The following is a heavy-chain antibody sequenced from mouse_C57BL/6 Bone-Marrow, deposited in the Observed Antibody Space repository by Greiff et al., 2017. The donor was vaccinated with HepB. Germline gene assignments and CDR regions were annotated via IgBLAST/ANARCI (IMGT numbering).Heavy chain of an antibody. D-gene: IGHD2-14*01. CDR3: ARDRVDYYFDY. V-gene: IGHV5-6*01. CDR2: INTGGTYT. J-gene: IGHJ2*01. Sequence: EVKLVESGGDLVKPGGSLKLSCVASGFTFSTSGMSWVRQTPDQRLEWVATINTGGTYTYYPDSVKGRFTISKDTAKITLFLQMSSLKSEDTAIYYCARDRVDYYFDYWGQGTALTVSS. CDR1: GFTFSTSG.